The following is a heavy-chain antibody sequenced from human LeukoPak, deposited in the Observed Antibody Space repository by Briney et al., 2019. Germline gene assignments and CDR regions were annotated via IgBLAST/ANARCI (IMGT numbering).Heavy chain of an antibody. J-gene: IGHJ4*02. CDR3: ASDIVATSGDF. Sequence: GGSLTLSCAASGLNFRDYYMSWIRQAPGKRLEWVAYITSRGDDIYYADSVKGRFTISRDNAKNALFLRMSSLRVEDTATYYCASDIVATSGDFWGQGTLVSVSS. CDR1: GLNFRDYY. CDR2: ITSRGDDI. D-gene: IGHD5-12*01. V-gene: IGHV3-11*01.